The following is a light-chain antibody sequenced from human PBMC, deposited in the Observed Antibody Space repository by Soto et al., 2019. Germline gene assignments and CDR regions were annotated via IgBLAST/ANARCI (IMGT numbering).Light chain of an antibody. CDR3: SPYTSSSTRLYV. Sequence: QSALTQPASVSGSPGQSITISCTGTSSDVGGYNYVSWYQQHPGKAPKLMIYDVSNRPSGVSNRFSGAKSANTASLTISGLQAEDEADDYCSPYTSSSTRLYVFGTGTKVTVL. CDR1: SSDVGGYNY. V-gene: IGLV2-14*01. CDR2: DVS. J-gene: IGLJ1*01.